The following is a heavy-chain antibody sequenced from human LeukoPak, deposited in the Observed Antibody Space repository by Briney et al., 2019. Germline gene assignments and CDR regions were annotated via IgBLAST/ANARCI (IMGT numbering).Heavy chain of an antibody. Sequence: GASVKVSCKASGYTFTSYYMHWVRQAPGQGLEWMGIINPSGGSTSYAQKFQGRVTMTRDTSTSTVYMELSSLRSEDTAVYYCARERKAARPGSDFDYWGQGTLVTVSS. V-gene: IGHV1-46*01. CDR1: GYTFTSYY. J-gene: IGHJ4*02. CDR2: INPSGGST. D-gene: IGHD6-6*01. CDR3: ARERKAARPGSDFDY.